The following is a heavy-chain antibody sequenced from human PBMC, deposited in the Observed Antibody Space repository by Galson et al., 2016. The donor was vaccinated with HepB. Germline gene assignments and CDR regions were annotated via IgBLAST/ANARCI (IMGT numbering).Heavy chain of an antibody. V-gene: IGHV3-9*01. Sequence: SLRLSCAASGFKFDDFVMHWVRQAPGQGLEWVAGISWNSGDRVYADPVKGRFTISRDNANNSLSLQMKKLRTGDTAVYYCVKAIYEKSPLDFFYYDGMDVWGQGTTVTVSS. D-gene: IGHD3-16*01. CDR3: VKAIYEKSPLDFFYYDGMDV. J-gene: IGHJ6*02. CDR1: GFKFDDFV. CDR2: ISWNSGDR.